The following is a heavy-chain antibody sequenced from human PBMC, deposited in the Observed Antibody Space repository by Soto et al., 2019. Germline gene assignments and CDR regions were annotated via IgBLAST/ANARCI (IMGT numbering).Heavy chain of an antibody. Sequence: LSLTCSVSGASITTYYWSWIRQPPGKGLEWIGSISYSGSTKYNPSLESRVMISLDTSKNQFSLRLTSVTTADTALYYCARDWDSSGLFDPRGQGALVTVSS. CDR3: ARDWDSSGLFDP. CDR1: GASITTYY. V-gene: IGHV4-59*01. J-gene: IGHJ5*02. CDR2: ISYSGST. D-gene: IGHD3-10*01.